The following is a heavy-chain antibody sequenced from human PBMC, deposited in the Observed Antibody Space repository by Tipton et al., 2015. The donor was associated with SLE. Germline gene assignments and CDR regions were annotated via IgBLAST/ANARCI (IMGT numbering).Heavy chain of an antibody. D-gene: IGHD6-19*01. Sequence: TLSLTCTVSGGSISSSSYYWGWIRQPPGKGLEWIGSIYYSGSTYYNPSLKSRVTISVDTSKNQFSLKLSSVTAADTAVYYCARGGSSGWYLFGAVDIWGQGTMVTVSS. J-gene: IGHJ3*02. V-gene: IGHV4-39*07. CDR3: ARGGSSGWYLFGAVDI. CDR2: IYYSGST. CDR1: GGSISSSSYY.